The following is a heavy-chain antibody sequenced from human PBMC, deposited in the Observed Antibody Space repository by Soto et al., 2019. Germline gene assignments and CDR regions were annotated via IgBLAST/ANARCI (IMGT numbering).Heavy chain of an antibody. CDR2: IYYSGST. V-gene: IGHV4-39*01. J-gene: IGHJ6*02. D-gene: IGHD4-17*01. CDR1: GGSISSSSYY. Sequence: QLQLQESGPGLVKPSETLSLTCTVSGGSISSSSYYWGWIRQPPGKGLEWIGSIYYSGSTYYNPPLKSRVTISVDTSKNQFSLKLSSVTAADTAVYYCRVWDGDASFYYYSGMDVWGQGTTVTVSS. CDR3: RVWDGDASFYYYSGMDV.